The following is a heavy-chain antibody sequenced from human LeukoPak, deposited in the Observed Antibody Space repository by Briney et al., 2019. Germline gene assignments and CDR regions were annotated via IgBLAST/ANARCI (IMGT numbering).Heavy chain of an antibody. V-gene: IGHV3-48*03. CDR3: ATASGSWYRYYFDC. Sequence: PGGSLRLFCAASGFTFSNYEMNWVRQAPGKGLEWVSYISSTSNMIYYAESVRGRFTISRDNAENSLYLQMNSLRAEDTAVYYCATASGSWYRYYFDCWGQGTLVTVSS. J-gene: IGHJ4*02. D-gene: IGHD6-13*01. CDR1: GFTFSNYE. CDR2: ISSTSNMI.